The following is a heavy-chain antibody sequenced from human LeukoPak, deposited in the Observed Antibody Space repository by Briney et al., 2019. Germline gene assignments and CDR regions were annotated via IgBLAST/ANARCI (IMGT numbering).Heavy chain of an antibody. CDR2: INPSGGST. CDR3: ARVRYDSSGYYSIFDY. Sequence: ASVKVSCKASGYTFTSYYMHWVRQAPGQGLEWMGIINPSGGSTSYAQKFQGRVTMTRGTSTSTVYMELSSLRSEDTAVYYCARVRYDSSGYYSIFDYWGQGTLVTVSS. D-gene: IGHD3-22*01. CDR1: GYTFTSYY. V-gene: IGHV1-46*01. J-gene: IGHJ4*02.